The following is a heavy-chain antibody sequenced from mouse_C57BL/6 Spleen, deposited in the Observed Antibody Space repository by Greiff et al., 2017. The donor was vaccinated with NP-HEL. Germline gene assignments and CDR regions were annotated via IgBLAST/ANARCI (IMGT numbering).Heavy chain of an antibody. Sequence: EVKLMESGPGLVKPSQSLSLTCSVTGYSITSGYYWNWIRQFPGNKLEWMGYISYDGSNNYNPSLKNRISITRDTSKNQFFLKLNSVTTEDTATYYCARGDDGWYFDVWGTGTTVTVSS. D-gene: IGHD2-12*01. J-gene: IGHJ1*03. V-gene: IGHV3-6*01. CDR1: GYSITSGYY. CDR3: ARGDDGWYFDV. CDR2: ISYDGSN.